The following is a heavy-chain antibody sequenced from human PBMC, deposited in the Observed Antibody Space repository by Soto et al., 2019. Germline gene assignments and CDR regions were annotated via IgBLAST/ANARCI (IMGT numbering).Heavy chain of an antibody. J-gene: IGHJ4*02. CDR2: ISSNGGST. Sequence: QPVGSLRLSCSASGFTFSSYAMHWVRQAPGKGLEYVSAISSNGGSTYYADSVKGRFTISRDNSKNTLYLQMSSLRAEDTAVYYCVKDRGFFEWFLMAWGPGTMVTVSS. V-gene: IGHV3-64D*06. D-gene: IGHD3-3*01. CDR1: GFTFSSYA. CDR3: VKDRGFFEWFLMA.